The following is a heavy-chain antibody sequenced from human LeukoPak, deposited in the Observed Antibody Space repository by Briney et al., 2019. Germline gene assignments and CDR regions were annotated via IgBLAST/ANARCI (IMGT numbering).Heavy chain of an antibody. CDR3: ASHLYYFDY. CDR2: IYYSGST. V-gene: IGHV4-39*07. Sequence: PSETLSLTCTVSGGSISSSSYYWGWIRQPPGKGLEWIGSIYYSGSTYYNPSLKSRVTISVDTSKNQFSLKLSSVTAADTAAYYCASHLYYFDYWGQGTLVTVSS. CDR1: GGSISSSSYY. J-gene: IGHJ4*02.